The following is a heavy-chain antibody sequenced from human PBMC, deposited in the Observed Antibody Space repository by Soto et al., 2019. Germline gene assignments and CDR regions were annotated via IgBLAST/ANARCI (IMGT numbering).Heavy chain of an antibody. D-gene: IGHD1-26*01. CDR3: ARGEVGALSH. CDR1: GFTFSSYS. CDR2: ISSIISTI. Sequence: PGGSLRLSCAASGFTFSSYSMNWVRQAPVNGLEFVSYISSIISTIYYADSVKGRFTISRYNAKNSLYLQMNSLRDEYTAVYYCARGEVGALSHWGQGTLVTVSS. V-gene: IGHV3-48*02. J-gene: IGHJ4*02.